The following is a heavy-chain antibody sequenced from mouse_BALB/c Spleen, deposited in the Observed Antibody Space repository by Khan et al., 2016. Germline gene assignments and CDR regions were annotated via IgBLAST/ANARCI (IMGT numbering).Heavy chain of an antibody. J-gene: IGHJ4*01. CDR3: VRDGNDYYSLDY. D-gene: IGHD2-1*01. Sequence: QVQLKESGPGLVAPSQSLSITCTVSGFSLTNYDISWMRQPPGKGLEWLGIIWTGGGTNYNSAFMSRLSISKDNSKSQVFLKMNSLQTDDTAIYFCVRDGNDYYSLDYWGQGTSVTVSS. CDR2: IWTGGGT. CDR1: GFSLTNYD. V-gene: IGHV2-9-2*01.